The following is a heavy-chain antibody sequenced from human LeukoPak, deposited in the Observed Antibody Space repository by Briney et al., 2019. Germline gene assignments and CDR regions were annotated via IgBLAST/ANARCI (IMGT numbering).Heavy chain of an antibody. V-gene: IGHV3-23*01. J-gene: IGHJ4*02. CDR3: ARKQAIGPAPLDY. Sequence: GGSLRLSCAPSGFTFTSYAMSWVRQAPGRGLEWVSIISDSGTTTFYADSVKGRFTISRDGSKNTLSLQMNSLRVEDTAVYYCARKQAIGPAPLDYWGQGTLATVSS. D-gene: IGHD2-21*01. CDR2: ISDSGTTT. CDR1: GFTFTSYA.